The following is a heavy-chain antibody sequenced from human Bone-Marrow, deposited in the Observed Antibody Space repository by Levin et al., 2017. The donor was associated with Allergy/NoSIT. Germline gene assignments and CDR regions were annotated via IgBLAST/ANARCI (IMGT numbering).Heavy chain of an antibody. D-gene: IGHD3-10*01. V-gene: IGHV4-30-4*01. CDR2: IYYSGST. CDR1: GGSISNGNYY. J-gene: IGHJ4*02. Sequence: LRLSCTVSGGSISNGNYYWSWIRQPPGTGLEWIGYIYYSGSTYYNPSLKSRLTISVDTSKNQFPLNLTPVTAADTAVYYCATGSGSYKIYFAYWGQGTLVPVSS. CDR3: ATGSGSYKIYFAY.